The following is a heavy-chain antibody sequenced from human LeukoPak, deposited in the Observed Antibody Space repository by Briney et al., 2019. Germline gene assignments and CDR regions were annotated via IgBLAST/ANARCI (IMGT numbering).Heavy chain of an antibody. V-gene: IGHV3-43*02. CDR1: GFTFDKYP. J-gene: IGHJ5*02. Sequence: GGSLRLSCAASGFTFDKYPMHWVRQPPGKGLEWVALITENGGTTFYAGSVRGRFTISRDNSKNSVYLQMNSLISEDTALYYCTQDYMGSYLAWGEGSLVTVS. CDR3: TQDYMGSYLA. CDR2: ITENGGTT. D-gene: IGHD1-26*01.